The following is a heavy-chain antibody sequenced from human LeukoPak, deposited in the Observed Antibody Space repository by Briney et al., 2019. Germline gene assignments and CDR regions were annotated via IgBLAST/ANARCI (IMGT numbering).Heavy chain of an antibody. Sequence: GESLKISCKGSGYSFTSYWIGWARQMPGKGLEWLGIIYPGDSDNRYSPSFQGQVTISADKSISTAYVQWSSLKAADTAMYYCARGYCSSTSCYAGRAFDIWGQGTMVTVS. CDR3: ARGYCSSTSCYAGRAFDI. D-gene: IGHD2-2*01. V-gene: IGHV5-51*01. CDR1: GYSFTSYW. J-gene: IGHJ3*02. CDR2: IYPGDSDN.